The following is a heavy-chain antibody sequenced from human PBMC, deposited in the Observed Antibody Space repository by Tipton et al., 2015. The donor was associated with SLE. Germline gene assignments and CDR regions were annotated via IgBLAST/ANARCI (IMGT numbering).Heavy chain of an antibody. Sequence: TLSLTCAVYGGSFSGYYWSWIRQPPGKGLEWIGYIYYSGSTYYNPSLKSRVTISVDTSKNQFSLKLSSVTAADTAVYYCARAPDPICSSTSCFDYWGQGTLVTVSS. CDR1: GGSFSGYY. D-gene: IGHD2-2*01. V-gene: IGHV4-34*09. CDR2: IYYSGST. CDR3: ARAPDPICSSTSCFDY. J-gene: IGHJ4*02.